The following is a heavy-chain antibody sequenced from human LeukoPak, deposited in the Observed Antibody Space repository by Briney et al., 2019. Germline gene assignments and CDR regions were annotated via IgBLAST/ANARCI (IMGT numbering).Heavy chain of an antibody. D-gene: IGHD3-10*01. V-gene: IGHV3-7*04. CDR3: ARDGYASGSHDY. CDR1: GFTFSDYS. Sequence: PGGSLRLSCATSGFTFSDYSMTWVRQAPGTGLEWVANIKEDGNRKHYVDSVKGRFTISRDNAKSSLYLQMNSLRVEDTAVYYCARDGYASGSHDYWGQGTLVTVSP. J-gene: IGHJ4*02. CDR2: IKEDGNRK.